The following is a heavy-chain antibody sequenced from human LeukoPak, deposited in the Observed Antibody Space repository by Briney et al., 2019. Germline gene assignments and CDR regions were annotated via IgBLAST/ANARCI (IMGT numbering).Heavy chain of an antibody. V-gene: IGHV1-2*02. J-gene: IGHJ4*02. CDR1: GYTFTGYY. CDR2: INPNSGGT. CDR3: ARSDHLQMSYDY. D-gene: IGHD1-26*01. Sequence: ASVKVSCKASGYTFTGYYMHWVRQAPGQGLEWMGWINPNSGGTNYAQKFQDRVTMTRDTSITTAYMELSRLTSDDTAVYYCARSDHLQMSYDYWGQGTRVTVSS.